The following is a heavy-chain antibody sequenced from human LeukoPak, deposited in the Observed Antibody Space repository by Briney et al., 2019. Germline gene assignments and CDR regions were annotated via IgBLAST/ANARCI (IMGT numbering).Heavy chain of an antibody. V-gene: IGHV4-4*07. CDR2: IYTSGST. CDR3: ARRNCYSGYFDY. Sequence: SETLSLTCTVSGGSISSYYWSWIRQPAGKGLEWIGRIYTSGSTNYNPSLKSRVAISVDTSKNQFSLKLSSVTAADTAVYYCARRNCYSGYFDYWGQGTLVTVSS. J-gene: IGHJ4*02. CDR1: GGSISSYY. D-gene: IGHD2-21*02.